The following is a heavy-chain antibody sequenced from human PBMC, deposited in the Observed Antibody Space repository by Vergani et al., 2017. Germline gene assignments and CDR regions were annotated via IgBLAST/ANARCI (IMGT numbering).Heavy chain of an antibody. CDR1: GGSISSSSYY. D-gene: IGHD3-3*01. J-gene: IGHJ4*02. V-gene: IGHV4-39*01. CDR2: IYYSGST. CDR3: AITPYYDFWSGYYFDY. Sequence: QVQLQQWGAGLLKPSETLSLTCTVSGGSISSSSYYWGWIRQPPGKGLEWIGSIYYSGSTYYNPSLKSRVTISVDTSKNQFSLKLSSVTAADTAVYYCAITPYYDFWSGYYFDYWGQGTLVTVSS.